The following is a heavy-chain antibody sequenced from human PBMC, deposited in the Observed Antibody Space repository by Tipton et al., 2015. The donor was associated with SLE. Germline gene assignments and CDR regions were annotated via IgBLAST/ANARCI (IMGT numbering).Heavy chain of an antibody. CDR2: ITTYNANT. CDR3: ARVGSTISARLASRYYYYMDV. D-gene: IGHD2-2*01. V-gene: IGHV1-18*01. J-gene: IGHJ6*03. Sequence: QVQLVQSGAEVKEPGASVKVSCKASGYTFTSYAISWVRQAPEQGLEWMGWITTYNANTNYAQKLQGRVTMTTDTSTSTAYMELRSLRSDDTAVYYCARVGSTISARLASRYYYYMDVWGKGTTITVSS. CDR1: GYTFTSYA.